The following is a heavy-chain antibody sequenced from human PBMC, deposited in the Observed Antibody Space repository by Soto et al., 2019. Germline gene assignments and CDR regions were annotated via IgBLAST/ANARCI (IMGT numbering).Heavy chain of an antibody. CDR3: AKRPTGGQTH. CDR1: GSTFSSYA. J-gene: IGHJ4*02. D-gene: IGHD3-10*01. CDR2: ISGSGGST. V-gene: IGHV3-23*01. Sequence: GGSLRLSCAASGSTFSSYAMSWVRQAPGKGLEWVSAISGSGGSTYYADSVKGRFTISRDNPKNTLYLQMNSLRAEDTAVYYCAKRPTGGQTHWGQGTLVTVSS.